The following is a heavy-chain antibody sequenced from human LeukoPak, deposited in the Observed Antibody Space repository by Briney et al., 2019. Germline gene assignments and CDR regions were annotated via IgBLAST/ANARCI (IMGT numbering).Heavy chain of an antibody. V-gene: IGHV3-23*01. CDR3: AKEVLWFGELFPAFDY. CDR2: ISGSGGST. J-gene: IGHJ4*02. CDR1: GFTFSSYA. D-gene: IGHD3-10*01. Sequence: AGGSLRLSCEASGFTFSSYAMSWVRQAPGKGLERVSAISGSGGSTYYADSVKGRFTISRDNSKNTLYLQMNSLRAEDTAVYYCAKEVLWFGELFPAFDYWGQGTLVTVSS.